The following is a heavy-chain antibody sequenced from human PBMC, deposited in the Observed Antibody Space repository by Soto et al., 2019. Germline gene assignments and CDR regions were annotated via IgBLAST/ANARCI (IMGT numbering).Heavy chain of an antibody. D-gene: IGHD5-18*01. J-gene: IGHJ4*02. CDR1: GFTFTNSA. Sequence: QMQLVQSGPEVKKPGTSVKVSCKASGFTFTNSAVQWVRQARGQRLEWIGWIVVGSGNTNYAQKFQERVTITRDRSTTTAYMELSSLRSEDTALYYCATDKGDSYGYGNYWGQGTLVTVSS. CDR3: ATDKGDSYGYGNY. CDR2: IVVGSGNT. V-gene: IGHV1-58*01.